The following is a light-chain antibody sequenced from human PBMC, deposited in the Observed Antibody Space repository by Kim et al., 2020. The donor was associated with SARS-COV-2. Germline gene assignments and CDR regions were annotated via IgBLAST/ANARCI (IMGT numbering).Light chain of an antibody. Sequence: SALTQPASLSGSPGQSITISCSGTLSDVGTFSLISWYQQQPGKAPRLIIFDISQRPSGISGRFSGSKSGNTASLTISDLQPDDEADYFCCSFTMNVTWVFGGGTKVTVL. J-gene: IGLJ3*02. V-gene: IGLV2-23*02. CDR3: CSFTMNVTWV. CDR1: LSDVGTFSL. CDR2: DIS.